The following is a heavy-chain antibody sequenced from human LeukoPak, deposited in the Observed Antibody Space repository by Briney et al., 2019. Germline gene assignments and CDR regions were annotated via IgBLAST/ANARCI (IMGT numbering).Heavy chain of an antibody. CDR3: ARHGPTSYYFDY. V-gene: IGHV4-59*08. CDR1: GDSIRSAY. J-gene: IGHJ4*02. CDR2: IYYSGST. D-gene: IGHD6-6*01. Sequence: SETLSLTCTVSGDSIRSAYWSWIRQPPGKGLEWIGYIYYSGSTNYNPSLDSRVTISVDTSKIQLSLMLTSVTAADTAVYYCARHGPTSYYFDYWGQGTLVTVYS.